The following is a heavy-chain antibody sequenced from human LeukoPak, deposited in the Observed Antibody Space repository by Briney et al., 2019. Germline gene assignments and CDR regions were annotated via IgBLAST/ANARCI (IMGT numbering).Heavy chain of an antibody. CDR3: AKAWYSSRLGWFDP. Sequence: GGSLRLSCAASVFTFSSYAMSWVRQAPGKGLEWVSAISGSGGRTYYADSVKGRFTISRDNSKNTLYLQMNSLRAEDTAVYYCAKAWYSSRLGWFDPWGQGTLVTVSS. CDR2: ISGSGGRT. J-gene: IGHJ5*02. V-gene: IGHV3-23*01. D-gene: IGHD6-13*01. CDR1: VFTFSSYA.